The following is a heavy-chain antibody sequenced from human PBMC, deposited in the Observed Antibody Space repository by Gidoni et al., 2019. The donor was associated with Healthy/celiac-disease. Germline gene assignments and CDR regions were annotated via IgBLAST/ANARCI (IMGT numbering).Heavy chain of an antibody. D-gene: IGHD3-10*01. CDR3: AKAYGSGSYYYYYYGMDV. J-gene: IGHJ6*02. V-gene: IGHV3-23*01. CDR1: GFTFSSYA. Sequence: EVQLLESGGGLVQPGGSLRLSCAASGFTFSSYAMSWVRQAPGKGLEWVSAISGSGGSTYYADSVKGRFTISRDNSKNTLYLQMNSLRAEDTAVYYCAKAYGSGSYYYYYYGMDVWGQGTTVTVSS. CDR2: ISGSGGST.